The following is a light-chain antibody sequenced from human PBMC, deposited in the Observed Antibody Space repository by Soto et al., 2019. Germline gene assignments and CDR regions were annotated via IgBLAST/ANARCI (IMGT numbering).Light chain of an antibody. J-gene: IGLJ1*01. CDR3: SSYTSSSTYV. Sequence: QSVLAQPASVSGSPAPSITISCTGTRSDGGGYNYVSWYQEHPGKSANLMIYDVSNRPSWVSNRFSGSKSGNTASLTISGLLAEEQADYYCSSYTSSSTYVFXSGTKRPV. CDR1: RSDGGGYNY. V-gene: IGLV2-14*01. CDR2: DVS.